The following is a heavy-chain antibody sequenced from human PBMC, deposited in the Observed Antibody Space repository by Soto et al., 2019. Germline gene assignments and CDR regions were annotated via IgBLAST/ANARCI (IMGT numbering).Heavy chain of an antibody. CDR1: RGSITSINW. V-gene: IGHV4-4*03. J-gene: IGHJ4*02. CDR3: AIVMGVASGGPLDS. Sequence: PVSLCFTYAVSRGSITSINWWSWVRRLPGKGLECIGEIYPSGTVNANPLLKSRVTISVDKAKNQFSLKMTSVTAADTAVYYCAIVMGVASGGPLDSWGQGTQVTVS. D-gene: IGHD2-15*01. CDR2: IYPSGTV.